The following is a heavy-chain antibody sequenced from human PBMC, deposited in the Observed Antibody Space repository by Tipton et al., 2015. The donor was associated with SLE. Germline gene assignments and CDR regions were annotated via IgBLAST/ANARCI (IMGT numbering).Heavy chain of an antibody. Sequence: LRLSCTVSGGSISSYYWSWIRQPPGKGLEWIGYIYYSGSTNYNPSRKSRVTISVDTSKNQFSLKLSSVTAADTAVYYCARHDGQWDAFDIWGQGTMVTVSS. CDR3: ARHDGQWDAFDI. J-gene: IGHJ3*02. CDR2: IYYSGST. D-gene: IGHD6-19*01. CDR1: GGSISSYY. V-gene: IGHV4-59*08.